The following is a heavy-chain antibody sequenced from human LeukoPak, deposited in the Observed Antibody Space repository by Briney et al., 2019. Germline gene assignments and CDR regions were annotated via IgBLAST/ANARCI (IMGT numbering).Heavy chain of an antibody. CDR2: IYPGDSDT. J-gene: IGHJ3*02. CDR3: ARRRTVAGTDAFDI. D-gene: IGHD6-19*01. CDR1: GYSFTSYW. Sequence: GDSLKISCKCSGYSFTSYWIGWVRQMPGKGLEWMGIIYPGDSDTRYSPSFQGQVTISADKSISTAYLQWSSLKASDTAMYYCARRRTVAGTDAFDIWGQGTMVTVSS. V-gene: IGHV5-51*01.